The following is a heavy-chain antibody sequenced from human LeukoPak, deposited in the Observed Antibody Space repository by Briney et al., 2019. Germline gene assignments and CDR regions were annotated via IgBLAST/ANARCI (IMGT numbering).Heavy chain of an antibody. Sequence: ASVELSCKASGYTFTSYGISWVRQAPGQGLEWMGWISTYNGNTNYAQKLQGRVTMTTDSSTSTAYMDLRSLRSDDTAVYFCARSVAKYSSSWGGYWYFDLWGRGTLVTVSS. J-gene: IGHJ2*01. CDR1: GYTFTSYG. V-gene: IGHV1-18*01. CDR3: ARSVAKYSSSWGGYWYFDL. CDR2: ISTYNGNT. D-gene: IGHD6-13*01.